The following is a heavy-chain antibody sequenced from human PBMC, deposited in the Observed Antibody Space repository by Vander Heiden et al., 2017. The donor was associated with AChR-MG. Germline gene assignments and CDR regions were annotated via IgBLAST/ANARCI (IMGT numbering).Heavy chain of an antibody. CDR2: MNPNSGNT. Sequence: QVQLVQSGAEVKKPGASVKVSCKASGSTFTSYDINWGGQATGQGLGWMGWMNPNSGNTGYAQKFQGRVTMTRNTYISTAYMELSSLRSEDTAVYYCARGLFRRGYSGQRPLGSGYWGQGTLVTVSS. J-gene: IGHJ4*02. D-gene: IGHD5-12*01. CDR1: GSTFTSYD. V-gene: IGHV1-8*01. CDR3: ARGLFRRGYSGQRPLGSGY.